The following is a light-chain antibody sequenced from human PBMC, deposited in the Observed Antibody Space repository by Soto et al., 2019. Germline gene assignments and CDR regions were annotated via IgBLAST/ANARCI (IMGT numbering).Light chain of an antibody. V-gene: IGKV3-11*01. CDR2: DAS. Sequence: EIVLTQSPATLSLSPGERATLSCRASQSVSSYLAWYQQKPGQAPRLLIDDASNRATGIPPRFGGSGSGTDFTPTNSSRRPNDVVLDYCQRGNNWWTFGQGTKVEIK. J-gene: IGKJ1*01. CDR3: QRGNNWWT. CDR1: QSVSSY.